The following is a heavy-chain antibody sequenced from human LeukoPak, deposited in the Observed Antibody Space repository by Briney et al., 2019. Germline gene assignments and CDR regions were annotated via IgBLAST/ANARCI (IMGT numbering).Heavy chain of an antibody. D-gene: IGHD3-10*01. V-gene: IGHV1-24*01. J-gene: IGHJ5*02. CDR2: FDPEDGET. CDR3: ARGGLLWFGELLPNWFDP. CDR1: GYTLTELS. Sequence: RASVKVSCKVSGYTLTELSMHWVRQAPGKGLEWMGGFDPEDGETIYAQKFQGRVTMTEDTSTDTAYMELSSLRSEDTAVYYCARGGLLWFGELLPNWFDPWGQGTLVTVSS.